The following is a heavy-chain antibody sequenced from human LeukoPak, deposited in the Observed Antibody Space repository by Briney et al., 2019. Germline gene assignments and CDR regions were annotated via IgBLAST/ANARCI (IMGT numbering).Heavy chain of an antibody. CDR1: GGSISSDDYY. CDR2: IHYSGST. CDR3: ARHPRGSGSFYDDY. Sequence: PSQTLSLTCTVSGGSISSDDYYWSWIRQPPGKGPEWIGYIHYSGSTYYSTSLKSRVTISIDMSKNQFSLKLSSMTAADTAVYYCARHPRGSGSFYDDYWGQGTLVTVSS. D-gene: IGHD3-10*01. J-gene: IGHJ4*02. V-gene: IGHV4-30-4*01.